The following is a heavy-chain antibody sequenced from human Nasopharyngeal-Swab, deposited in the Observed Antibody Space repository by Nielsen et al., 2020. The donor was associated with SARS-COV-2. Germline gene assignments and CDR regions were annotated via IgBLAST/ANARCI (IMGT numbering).Heavy chain of an antibody. V-gene: IGHV4-30-4*07. CDR2: IYDSGST. CDR3: ARQRTAMVLDY. CDR1: GGSISSGGYS. D-gene: IGHD5-18*01. J-gene: IGHJ4*02. Sequence: LRLSCAVSGGSISSGGYSWSWIRQPPGKGLEWIGYIYDSGSTYYNPTLESRVTISVDTSKNQFSLKLSSVTAADTAVYYCARQRTAMVLDYWGQGTLVTVSS.